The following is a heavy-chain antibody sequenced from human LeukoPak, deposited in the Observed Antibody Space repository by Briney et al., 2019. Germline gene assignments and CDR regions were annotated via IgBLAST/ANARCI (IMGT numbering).Heavy chain of an antibody. D-gene: IGHD5-18*01. Sequence: ASVKVSCKASGYTFTSYYMHWVRQAPGQGLEWMGIINPSGGSTSYAQKFQGRVTMTEDTSTDTAYMELSSLRSEDTAVYYCARSYTAMYYFDYWGQGTLVTVSS. CDR3: ARSYTAMYYFDY. CDR2: INPSGGST. CDR1: GYTFTSYY. V-gene: IGHV1-46*01. J-gene: IGHJ4*02.